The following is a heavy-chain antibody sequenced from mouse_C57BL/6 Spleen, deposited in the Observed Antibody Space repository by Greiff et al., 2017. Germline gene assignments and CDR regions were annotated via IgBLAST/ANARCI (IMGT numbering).Heavy chain of an antibody. D-gene: IGHD2-4*01. CDR1: GYAFSSSW. CDR3: ARPYYDYDGYAMDY. CDR2: IYPGDGDT. Sequence: VHLVESGPELVKPGASVKISCKASGYAFSSSWMNWVKQRPGKGLEWIGRIYPGDGDTNYNGKFKGKATLTADKSSSTAYMQLSSLTSEDSAVYFCARPYYDYDGYAMDYWGQGTSVTVSS. V-gene: IGHV1-82*01. J-gene: IGHJ4*01.